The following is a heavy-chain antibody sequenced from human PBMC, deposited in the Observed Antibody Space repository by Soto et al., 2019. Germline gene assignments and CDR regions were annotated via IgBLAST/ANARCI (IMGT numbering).Heavy chain of an antibody. J-gene: IGHJ6*03. V-gene: IGHV4-59*13. CDR1: GGSISSSS. CDR3: ATCPRSTEYLHYSYMDV. D-gene: IGHD2-2*01. CDR2: VYNSGSS. Sequence: QVQLQESGPGLVKPSETLSLTCTVSGGSISSSSWTWIRQPPGKGLEWIGYVYNSGSSSKNPSPKSRVTISIDTSDNHFSLKLTSVTAADTAVYYCATCPRSTEYLHYSYMDVWCKGTKVTVSS.